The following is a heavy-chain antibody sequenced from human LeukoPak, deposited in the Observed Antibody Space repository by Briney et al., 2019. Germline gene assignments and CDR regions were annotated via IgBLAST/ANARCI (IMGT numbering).Heavy chain of an antibody. CDR1: GDSISTYY. J-gene: IGHJ4*02. Sequence: PSETLSLTCTVSGDSISTYYWSWIRQPPGKGLEYIGYIYNSGSTDYNPSLKSRVSMSVDTSKNQFSLRLSSVTAADTAVYYCARGKVVAGTPGQNSWDSWGQGTLVTVSS. CDR2: IYNSGST. CDR3: ARGKVVAGTPGQNSWDS. V-gene: IGHV4-59*12. D-gene: IGHD6-19*01.